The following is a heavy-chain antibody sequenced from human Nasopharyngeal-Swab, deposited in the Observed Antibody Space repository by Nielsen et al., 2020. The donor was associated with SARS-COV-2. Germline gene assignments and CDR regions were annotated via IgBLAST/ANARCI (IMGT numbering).Heavy chain of an antibody. J-gene: IGHJ6*02. CDR1: GCTFRSYS. CDR2: ISSSSSYI. Sequence: GESLKISWAASGCTFRSYSMDWVRQAPGKGLEWVSSISSSSSYIYYADSVKGRFTISRDNAKNSLYLQMNSLRAEDTAVYYCAADSGSYFGYYYYGMDVWGQGTTVTVAS. CDR3: AADSGSYFGYYYYGMDV. V-gene: IGHV3-21*01. D-gene: IGHD1-26*01.